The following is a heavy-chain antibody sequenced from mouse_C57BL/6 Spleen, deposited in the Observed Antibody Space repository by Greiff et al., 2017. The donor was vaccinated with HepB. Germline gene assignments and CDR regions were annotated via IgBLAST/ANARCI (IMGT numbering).Heavy chain of an antibody. Sequence: EVQVVESGEGLVKPGGFLKLSCAASGFTFSSYAMSWVRQTPEKRLEWVAYISSGGDYIYYADTVKGRFTISRDNARNTLYLQMSSLKSEDTAMYYCTRGGITTVVATGFDYWGQGTTLTVSS. CDR1: GFTFSSYA. D-gene: IGHD1-1*01. CDR2: ISSGGDYI. V-gene: IGHV5-9-1*02. CDR3: TRGGITTVVATGFDY. J-gene: IGHJ2*01.